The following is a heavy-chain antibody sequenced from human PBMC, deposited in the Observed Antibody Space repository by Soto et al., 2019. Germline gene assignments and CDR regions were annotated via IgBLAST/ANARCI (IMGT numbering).Heavy chain of an antibody. D-gene: IGHD5-12*01. V-gene: IGHV4-4*02. CDR2: IYHSGST. J-gene: IGHJ4*02. CDR3: ARGASSGYDFNYFDY. CDR1: GCTISSSNW. Sequence: SETLSLTCAVSGCTISSSNWWSWVRQPPGKGLEWIGEIYHSGSTNYNPSLKSRVTISVDKSKNQFSLKLSSVTAADTAVYYCARGASSGYDFNYFDYWGQGTLVTVSS.